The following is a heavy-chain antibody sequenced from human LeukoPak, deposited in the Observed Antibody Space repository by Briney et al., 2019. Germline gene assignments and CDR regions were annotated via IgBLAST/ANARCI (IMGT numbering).Heavy chain of an antibody. D-gene: IGHD3-10*01. J-gene: IGHJ4*02. V-gene: IGHV4-4*02. CDR1: GGSISSSNW. CDR3: ARVGSGSYYLDY. CDR2: IYHSGST. Sequence: SEALSLTCAVSGGSISSSNWWSWVRQPPGKGLEWIGEIYHSGSTNYNPSLKSRVTISVDKSKNQFSLKLSSVTAADTAVYYCARVGSGSYYLDYWGQGTLVTVSS.